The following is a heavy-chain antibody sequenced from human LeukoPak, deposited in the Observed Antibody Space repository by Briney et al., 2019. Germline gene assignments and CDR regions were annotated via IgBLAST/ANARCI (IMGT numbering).Heavy chain of an antibody. CDR3: AKGNNDFWSGYPRLSYFDY. D-gene: IGHD3-3*01. CDR1: GFTFRNYA. Sequence: PGGSLRLSCAASGFTFRNYAMNWVRQTPGKGLEWDSGIGAGGDTTYFADSVKGRFTISRDNSRNTLFLQMNSLKVDDTAVYYCAKGNNDFWSGYPRLSYFDYWGQGTLVTVSS. J-gene: IGHJ4*02. V-gene: IGHV3-23*01. CDR2: IGAGGDTT.